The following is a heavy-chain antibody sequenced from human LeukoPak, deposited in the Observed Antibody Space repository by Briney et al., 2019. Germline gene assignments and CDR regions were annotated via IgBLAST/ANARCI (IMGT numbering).Heavy chain of an antibody. CDR3: AREIVGATYWFGP. J-gene: IGHJ5*02. CDR2: INPNSGGT. V-gene: IGHV1-2*02. D-gene: IGHD1-26*01. CDR1: GYTFTGYY. Sequence: ASVKVSCKASGYTFTGYYMHWVRQAPGQGLEWMGWINPNSGGTNYAQKFQGRVTMTRDTSISTAYMELSRLRSDDTAVYYCAREIVGATYWFGPWGQGTLVTVSS.